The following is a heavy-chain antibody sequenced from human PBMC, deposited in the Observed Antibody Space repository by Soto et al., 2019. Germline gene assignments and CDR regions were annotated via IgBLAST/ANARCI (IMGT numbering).Heavy chain of an antibody. CDR3: AKVTRTGGDGIWWFDP. Sequence: EVQVAESGGGLIQPGGSLRLSCAASGFSVSSNYINWARQAAGRGLEWVAVIYSNGDTSYADSVKGRFTISRDNSKNTVFLQMDSLRAEDTAVYYCAKVTRTGGDGIWWFDPWGQGTQVTVS. J-gene: IGHJ5*02. V-gene: IGHV3-53*01. CDR1: GFSVSSNY. CDR2: IYSNGDT. D-gene: IGHD2-15*01.